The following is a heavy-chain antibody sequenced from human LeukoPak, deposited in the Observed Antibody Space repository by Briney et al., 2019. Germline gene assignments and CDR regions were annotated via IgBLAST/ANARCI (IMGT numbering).Heavy chain of an antibody. Sequence: PSETLSLTCAVYGGSFSGYYWSWIRQPPGKGLEWIGEIYHSGSTNYNPSLKSRVTISVDKSKNQFSLKLSSVTAADTAVYYCASTIFGVGYDYWGQGTLVTVSS. CDR1: GGSFSGYY. CDR3: ASTIFGVGYDY. CDR2: IYHSGST. D-gene: IGHD3-3*01. J-gene: IGHJ4*02. V-gene: IGHV4-34*01.